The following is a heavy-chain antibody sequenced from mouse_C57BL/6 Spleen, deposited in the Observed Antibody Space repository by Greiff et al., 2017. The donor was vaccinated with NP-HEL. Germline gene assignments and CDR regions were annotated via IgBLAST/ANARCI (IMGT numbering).Heavy chain of an antibody. J-gene: IGHJ3*01. D-gene: IGHD4-1*01. V-gene: IGHV5-16*01. CDR2: INYDGSST. CDR3: AREAGKGLPWFAY. Sequence: EVQRVESEGGLVQPGSSMKLSCTASGFTFSDYYMAWVRQVPEKGLEWVANINYDGSSTYYLDSLKSRFIISRDNAKNILYLQMSSLKSEDTATYYCAREAGKGLPWFAYWGQGTLVTVSA. CDR1: GFTFSDYY.